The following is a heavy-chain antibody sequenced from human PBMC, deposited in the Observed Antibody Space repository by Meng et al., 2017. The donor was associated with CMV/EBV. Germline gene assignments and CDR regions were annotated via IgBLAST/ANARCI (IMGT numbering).Heavy chain of an antibody. Sequence: SETLSLTCAVYGGSFSGYYWSWIRQPPGKGLEWVGEINHSGSTNSNPSLKSRVTISVDTSKNQFSLKLSAVTAADTAVYYCARVGGDIVVVPALGYFDYWGQGTLVTAPQ. CDR3: ARVGGDIVVVPALGYFDY. D-gene: IGHD2-2*01. CDR2: INHSGST. V-gene: IGHV4-34*01. CDR1: GGSFSGYY. J-gene: IGHJ4*02.